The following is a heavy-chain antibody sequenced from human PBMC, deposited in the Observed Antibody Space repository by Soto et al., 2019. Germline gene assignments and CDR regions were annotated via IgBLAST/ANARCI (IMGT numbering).Heavy chain of an antibody. CDR1: GFTFSTYG. Sequence: DVQLLESGGGFVQWGGSLRLSCVTSGFTFSTYGMTWVRQAPGKGLEWVSYGGSGGSRYYAESVKGRFTISRDNSKNTLSLEMNSLRAEDTATYYCVKFRGRAYPYYYMDVWGKGTTVTVSS. D-gene: IGHD3-10*01. V-gene: IGHV3-23*01. CDR3: VKFRGRAYPYYYMDV. J-gene: IGHJ6*03. CDR2: YGGSGGSR.